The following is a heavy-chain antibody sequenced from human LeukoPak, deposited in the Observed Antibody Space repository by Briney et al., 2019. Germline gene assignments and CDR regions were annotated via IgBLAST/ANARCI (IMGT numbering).Heavy chain of an antibody. J-gene: IGHJ4*02. D-gene: IGHD2-2*01. CDR3: AKDPYGTRYFDS. V-gene: IGHV3-23*01. CDR2: LSGSGYNK. CDR1: GFTFSSHA. Sequence: GGSLRLSCAASGFTFSSHALSWVRQAPGKGLEWVSSLSGSGYNKYYADSVKGRFTISRDNSKNKVYLQMTSLRAEDTAVYYCAKDPYGTRYFDSWGEGTLVTVSS.